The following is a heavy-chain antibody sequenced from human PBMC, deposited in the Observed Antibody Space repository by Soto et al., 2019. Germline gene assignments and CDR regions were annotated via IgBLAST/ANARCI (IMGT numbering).Heavy chain of an antibody. V-gene: IGHV3-30*18. CDR1: GFTFSSYG. CDR3: AKPAYGDYDAIDY. Sequence: QVQLVESGGGVVQPGRSLRPSCAASGFTFSSYGMHWVRQAPGKGLEWVAVISYDGSNKYYADSVKGRFTISRDNSKNTLYLQMNSLRAEDTAVYYCAKPAYGDYDAIDYWGQGTLVTVSS. D-gene: IGHD4-17*01. CDR2: ISYDGSNK. J-gene: IGHJ4*02.